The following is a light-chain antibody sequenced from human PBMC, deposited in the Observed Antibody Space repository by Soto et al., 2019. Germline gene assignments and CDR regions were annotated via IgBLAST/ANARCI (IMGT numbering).Light chain of an antibody. V-gene: IGLV1-51*01. J-gene: IGLJ1*01. CDR3: GTWDTSLPACV. CDR1: ASNIGNNS. CDR2: DDN. Sequence: QSVLTQPPSVSAAPGQRVTISCSGSASNIGNNSVSWNQQLPGAAPKLLIYDDNNRPSGIPDRFSGSKSGTSATLGITGLQTGDEADYYCGTWDTSLPACVFGPGTKLTVL.